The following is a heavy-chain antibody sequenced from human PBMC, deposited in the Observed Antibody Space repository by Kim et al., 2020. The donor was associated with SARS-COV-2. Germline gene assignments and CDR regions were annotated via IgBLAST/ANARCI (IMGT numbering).Heavy chain of an antibody. D-gene: IGHD3-9*01. V-gene: IGHV2-70*11. J-gene: IGHJ6*02. Sequence: SGPTLVNPTQTLTLTCTFSGFSLSTSGMCVSWIRQPPGKALEWLARIDWDDDKYYSTSLKTRLTISKDTSKNQVVLTMTNMAPVDTATYYCARTQYDILTGYQGGMDVWGQGTTVTVSS. CDR1: GFSLSTSGMC. CDR3: ARTQYDILTGYQGGMDV. CDR2: IDWDDDK.